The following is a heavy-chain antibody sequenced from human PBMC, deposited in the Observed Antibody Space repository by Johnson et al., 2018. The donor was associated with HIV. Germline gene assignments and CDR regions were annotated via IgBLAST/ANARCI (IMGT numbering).Heavy chain of an antibody. Sequence: QVQLVESGGGVVQPGRSLRLSCAASGFTFSSYAMHWVRQAPGKGLGWVAVISYDGRNKYYADSVKGRFTISRDNSKNTLYLQMNSLRAEDTAVYYCARDGSQLADAFDIWGQGTMVTVSS. J-gene: IGHJ3*02. CDR3: ARDGSQLADAFDI. V-gene: IGHV3-30*04. CDR1: GFTFSSYA. D-gene: IGHD6-6*01. CDR2: ISYDGRNK.